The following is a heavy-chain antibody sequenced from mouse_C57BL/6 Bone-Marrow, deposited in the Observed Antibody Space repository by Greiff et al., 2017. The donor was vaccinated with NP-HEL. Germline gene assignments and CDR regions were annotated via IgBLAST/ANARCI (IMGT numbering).Heavy chain of an antibody. CDR1: GYAFTNYL. CDR3: ARFDYGSSYEDY. V-gene: IGHV1-54*01. Sequence: VHLVESGAELVRPGTSVKVSCKASGYAFTNYLIEWVKQRPGQGLEWIGVINPGSGGTNYNEKFKGKATLTADKSSSTAYMQLSSLTSEDSAVYFCARFDYGSSYEDYWGQGTTLTVSS. J-gene: IGHJ2*01. D-gene: IGHD1-1*01. CDR2: INPGSGGT.